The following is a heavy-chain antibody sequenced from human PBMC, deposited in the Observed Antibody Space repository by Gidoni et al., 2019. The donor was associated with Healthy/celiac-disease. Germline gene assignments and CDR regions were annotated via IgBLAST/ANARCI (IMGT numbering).Heavy chain of an antibody. J-gene: IGHJ4*02. CDR3: ARPTQGGYNY. CDR1: GYRFTSYW. V-gene: IGHV5-51*03. CDR2: IYPGDADT. D-gene: IGHD2-15*01. Sequence: VQLVQSGAEVKKPGWSLQNPCKASGYRFTSYWVGWVRQMPGKGLEWMGIIYPGDADTRYSPSFQGQVTISADKSISTAYLQWSSLKASDTAMYYCARPTQGGYNYWGQGTLVTVSS.